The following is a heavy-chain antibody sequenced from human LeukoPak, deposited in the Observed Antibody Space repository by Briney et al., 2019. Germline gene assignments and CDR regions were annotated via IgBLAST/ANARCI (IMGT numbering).Heavy chain of an antibody. D-gene: IGHD3-16*01. CDR2: IYYSGSS. Sequence: SQTLSLTCTVSGGSISSGDYYWSWIRQPPGKGLEWIGCIYYSGSSYYNPSLKSRVTISIDTSKNQFSLKLSSVTAADTAVYYCAKGGVARPFDYWGQGTLVTVSS. V-gene: IGHV4-30-4*01. CDR3: AKGGVARPFDY. J-gene: IGHJ4*02. CDR1: GGSISSGDYY.